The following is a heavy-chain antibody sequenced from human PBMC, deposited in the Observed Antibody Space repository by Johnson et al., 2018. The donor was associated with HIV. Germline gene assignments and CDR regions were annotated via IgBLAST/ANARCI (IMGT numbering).Heavy chain of an antibody. D-gene: IGHD5-12*01. V-gene: IGHV3-21*01. CDR2: IGYSASDT. CDR3: ARDLRDIVVPDAFDI. CDR1: GFSFSNYA. J-gene: IGHJ3*02. Sequence: MLLVESGGGLVKPGGSLRLSCAASGFSFSNYAMNWVRQAPGKGLEWVSSIGYSASDTYYADSVKGRFTISRDNAKNSLYLQMNSLRAEDTAVYYCARDLRDIVVPDAFDIWGQGTMVTVSS.